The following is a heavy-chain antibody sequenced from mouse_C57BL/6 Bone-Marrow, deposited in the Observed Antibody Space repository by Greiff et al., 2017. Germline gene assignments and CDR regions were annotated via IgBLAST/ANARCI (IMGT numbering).Heavy chain of an antibody. CDR2: IDPENGDT. CDR3: TTEDEGYFLFAF. CDR1: GFNIKDDY. V-gene: IGHV14-4*01. D-gene: IGHD2-3*01. J-gene: IGHJ3*01. Sequence: VQLQQSGAELVRPGASVKLSCTASGFNIKDDYMHWVKQRPEQGLEWIGWIDPENGDTEYASKFQGKATITADPSSNTAYLQLSSLTSEDTAVYYCTTEDEGYFLFAFWGQGTLVTVSA.